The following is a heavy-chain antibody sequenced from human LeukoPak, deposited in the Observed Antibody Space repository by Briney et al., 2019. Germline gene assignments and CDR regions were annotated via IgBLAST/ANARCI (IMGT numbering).Heavy chain of an antibody. CDR3: TTDRTCSGGSCYGY. V-gene: IGHV3-15*01. J-gene: IGHJ4*02. D-gene: IGHD2-15*01. CDR2: IKGKTDGGTT. Sequence: GGSLRLSCAASGFTFSNAWMSWVRQAPGKGLEWVGRIKGKTDGGTTDYAAPVKGRFTISRDDSKNTLYLQMNSLKTEDTAVYYCTTDRTCSGGSCYGYWGQGTLVTVSS. CDR1: GFTFSNAW.